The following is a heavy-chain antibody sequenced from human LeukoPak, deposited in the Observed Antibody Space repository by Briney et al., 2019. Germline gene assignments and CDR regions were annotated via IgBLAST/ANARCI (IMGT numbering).Heavy chain of an antibody. Sequence: GGSLRLSCAASGFTFSSYAMSWVRQAPEKGMEWVSAISGSGGSTYYADSVKGRFTISRDNSKNTLYLQMNSLRAEDTAVYYCAKNRGYCSGGSCSVIDYWGQGTLVTVSS. J-gene: IGHJ4*02. CDR1: GFTFSSYA. V-gene: IGHV3-23*01. CDR3: AKNRGYCSGGSCSVIDY. CDR2: ISGSGGST. D-gene: IGHD2-15*01.